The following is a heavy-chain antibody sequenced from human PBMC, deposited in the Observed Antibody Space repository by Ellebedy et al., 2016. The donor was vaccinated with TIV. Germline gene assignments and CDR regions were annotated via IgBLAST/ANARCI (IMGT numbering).Heavy chain of an antibody. V-gene: IGHV1-2*02. CDR3: ATEGVEGIPGKYL. Sequence: ASVKVSCXASGYTFIADYIHWVRQAPGQGLEWMGWINPNTGGTNSAQRFQGRVTMTRDMSINTVYMELSSLRPEDTATYYCATEGVEGIPGKYLWGQGTRVSVSS. CDR1: GYTFIADY. J-gene: IGHJ4*02. D-gene: IGHD1-20*01. CDR2: INPNTGGT.